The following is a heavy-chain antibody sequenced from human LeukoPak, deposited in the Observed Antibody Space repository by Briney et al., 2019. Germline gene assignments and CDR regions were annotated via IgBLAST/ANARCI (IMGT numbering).Heavy chain of an antibody. Sequence: GGSLRLSCATSGFTFSSYEMHWVRQAPGKGLEWFSYISSSGSTIYYADSVKGRFTISRDNAKNSLYLQMNSLRAEDTAVYYCARDYGGSSPFDYWGQGTLVTVSS. CDR3: ARDYGGSSPFDY. J-gene: IGHJ4*02. CDR1: GFTFSSYE. D-gene: IGHD4-23*01. V-gene: IGHV3-48*03. CDR2: ISSSGSTI.